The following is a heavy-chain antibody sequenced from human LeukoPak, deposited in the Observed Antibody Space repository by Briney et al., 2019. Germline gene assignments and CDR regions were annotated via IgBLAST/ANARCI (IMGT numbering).Heavy chain of an antibody. J-gene: IGHJ3*02. CDR3: ARSLGPVPDDAFDI. D-gene: IGHD2-2*01. V-gene: IGHV1-2*02. Sequence: ASVKVSCKASGYTFTGYYMHWVRQAPGQGLEWMGWINPNSGGTNYAQKFQGRVTMTRDTSISTAYMELSRLRSDDTAVYYCARSLGPVPDDAFDIWGQGTMVTVSS. CDR1: GYTFTGYY. CDR2: INPNSGGT.